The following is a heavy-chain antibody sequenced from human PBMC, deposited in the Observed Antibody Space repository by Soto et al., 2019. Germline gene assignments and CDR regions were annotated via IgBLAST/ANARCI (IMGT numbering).Heavy chain of an antibody. V-gene: IGHV1-46*03. Sequence: QVQLVQSGAEVKKPGASVKVSCKASGYTFTSYXXXWVRQAPGQGLEWMGIINPSGGSTSYAQKFQGRVTMTRDTSTSTVYMELSSLRSEDTAVYYCARDQRKLDYGDYVGGYWGQGTLVTVSS. CDR1: GYTFTSYX. D-gene: IGHD4-17*01. CDR3: ARDQRKLDYGDYVGGY. CDR2: INPSGGST. J-gene: IGHJ4*02.